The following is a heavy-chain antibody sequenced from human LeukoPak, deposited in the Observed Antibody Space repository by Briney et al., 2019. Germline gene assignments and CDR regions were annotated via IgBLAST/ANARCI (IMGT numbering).Heavy chain of an antibody. J-gene: IGHJ4*02. Sequence: SSVKVSFTASGYTFTSYGISWVRQAPGQGLEWMGWISAYNGNTNYAQRLQGRVTMTTDTSTSTAYMEIRSLRSDDTAGYYCARDAYTLYYDSSGYLSQIYYFDDWGQGTLVTVSS. CDR1: GYTFTSYG. CDR2: ISAYNGNT. V-gene: IGHV1-18*01. D-gene: IGHD3-22*01. CDR3: ARDAYTLYYDSSGYLSQIYYFDD.